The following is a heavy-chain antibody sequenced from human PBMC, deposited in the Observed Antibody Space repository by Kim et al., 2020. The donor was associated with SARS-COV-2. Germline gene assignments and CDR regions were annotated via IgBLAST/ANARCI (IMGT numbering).Heavy chain of an antibody. Sequence: SETLSLTCTVSGGSISSYYWSWIRQPPGKGLEWIGYIYYSGSTNYNPSLKSRVTISVDTSKNQFSLKLSSVTAADTAGYYCARVRAIWGEGGMDVWGKGTTVDVTS. V-gene: IGHV4-59*13. CDR2: IYYSGST. D-gene: IGHD3-16*01. CDR3: ARVRAIWGEGGMDV. J-gene: IGHJ6*04. CDR1: GGSISSYY.